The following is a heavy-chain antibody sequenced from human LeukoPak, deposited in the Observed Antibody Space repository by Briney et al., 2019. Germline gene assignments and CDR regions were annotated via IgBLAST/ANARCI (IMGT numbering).Heavy chain of an antibody. CDR3: ATGLTSTQLTTVIL. D-gene: IGHD4-17*01. Sequence: ASVKVSCKVSGYTLTELSMHWVRQAPGKGLEWMGGFDPEDGETIYAQKFQGRVTMTEDTSTDTAYMELSSLRSEDTAVYYCATGLTSTQLTTVILWGQGTCHRLL. CDR1: GYTLTELS. J-gene: IGHJ4*02. V-gene: IGHV1-24*01. CDR2: FDPEDGET.